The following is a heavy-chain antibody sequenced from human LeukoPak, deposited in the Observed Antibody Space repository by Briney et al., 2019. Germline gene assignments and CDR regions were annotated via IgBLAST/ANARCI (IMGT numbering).Heavy chain of an antibody. Sequence: SGTLSLTCTVSGGSISSYYWSWIRQPPGKGLEWIGYIYYSGSTNYNPSLKSRVTISVDTSKNQFSLKLSSVTAADTAVYYCARDRSGYGVDYWGQGTLVTVSS. D-gene: IGHD5-12*01. J-gene: IGHJ4*02. CDR2: IYYSGST. V-gene: IGHV4-59*01. CDR1: GGSISSYY. CDR3: ARDRSGYGVDY.